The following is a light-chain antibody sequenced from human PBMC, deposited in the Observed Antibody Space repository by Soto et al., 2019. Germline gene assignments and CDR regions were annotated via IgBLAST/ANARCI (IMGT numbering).Light chain of an antibody. CDR1: QSISSY. CDR3: QQYYSYPRT. V-gene: IGKV1-39*01. Sequence: DIQMTQCPASLSASVGDRVTITCRASQSISSYLNWYQQKPGKAPKLLIYAASSLQSRVPSRFSGSGSGTDFTLTISCLQSEDFATYYCQQYYSYPRTFGQGTKVDIK. CDR2: AAS. J-gene: IGKJ1*01.